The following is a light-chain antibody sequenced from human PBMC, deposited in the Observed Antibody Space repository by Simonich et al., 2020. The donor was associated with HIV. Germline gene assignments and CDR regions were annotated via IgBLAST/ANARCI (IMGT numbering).Light chain of an antibody. J-gene: IGLJ3*02. CDR2: LNSDGSH. Sequence: QLVLTQSPSASASLGASVKLTCTLSSGHSSYAIAWHQLQPEKVPRYLMKLNSDGSHSKGDGIPDRFSGSSSGAERYLTISSLQSEDEADYYCQTWGTGIRVFGGGTKLTVL. V-gene: IGLV4-69*01. CDR3: QTWGTGIRV. CDR1: SGHSSYA.